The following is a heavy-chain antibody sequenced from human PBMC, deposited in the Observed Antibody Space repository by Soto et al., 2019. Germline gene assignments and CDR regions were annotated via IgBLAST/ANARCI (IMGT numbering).Heavy chain of an antibody. D-gene: IGHD5-12*01. CDR1: GGTFSDLA. CDR2: VIPLFGTP. J-gene: IGHJ4*02. V-gene: IGHV1-69*01. Sequence: VHLVQSGTEVKKPGSSVKLSCKTSGGTFSDLAFSWVRQAPGQGLEWRGGVIPLFGTPNYAQSFQGRVTVIADESSSTVQRERRSLRSEDTAVYYCASERVAEMATGGYFDDWGQGTLVTVSS. CDR3: ASERVAEMATGGYFDD.